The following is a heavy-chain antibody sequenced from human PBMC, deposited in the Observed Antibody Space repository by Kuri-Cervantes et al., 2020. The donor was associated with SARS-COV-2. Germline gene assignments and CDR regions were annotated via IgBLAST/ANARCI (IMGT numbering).Heavy chain of an antibody. J-gene: IGHJ4*02. CDR1: GYSSTSYW. CDR2: IYPGDSDT. Sequence: GGSLRLSCKGSGYSSTSYWIGWVRQMPGKGLEWMGIIYPGDSDTRYSPSFQGQVTISADKSISTAYLQWSSLKASDTAMYYCARGYCSGGSCYSEDYFDYWGQGTLVTVSS. CDR3: ARGYCSGGSCYSEDYFDY. D-gene: IGHD2-15*01. V-gene: IGHV5-51*01.